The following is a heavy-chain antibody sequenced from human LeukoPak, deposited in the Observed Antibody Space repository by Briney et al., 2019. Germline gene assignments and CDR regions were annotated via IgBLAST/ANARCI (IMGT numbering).Heavy chain of an antibody. D-gene: IGHD3-22*01. Sequence: PSETLSLTCTVSGGSISSYYWSWIRQPPGKGLEWIGYIYYSGSTNYNPSLKSRVTISVDTSKNQFPLKLSSVTAADTAVYYCARPYYYDSSGYPGAFDIWGQGTMVTVSS. V-gene: IGHV4-59*08. CDR2: IYYSGST. CDR1: GGSISSYY. J-gene: IGHJ3*02. CDR3: ARPYYYDSSGYPGAFDI.